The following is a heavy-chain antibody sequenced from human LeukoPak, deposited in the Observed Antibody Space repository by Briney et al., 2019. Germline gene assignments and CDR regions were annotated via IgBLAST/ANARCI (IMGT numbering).Heavy chain of an antibody. V-gene: IGHV3-30*02. J-gene: IGHJ5*02. D-gene: IGHD6-19*01. CDR1: GFTFSSYG. CDR2: IWYGGSNK. CDR3: AKGPSGWYLDNWFDP. Sequence: GGSLRLSCAASGFTFSSYGMHWVRQAPGKGLEWVAVIWYGGSNKYYADSVKGRFTISRDNSKNTLYLQMNSLRAEDTAVYYCAKGPSGWYLDNWFDPWGQGTLVTVSS.